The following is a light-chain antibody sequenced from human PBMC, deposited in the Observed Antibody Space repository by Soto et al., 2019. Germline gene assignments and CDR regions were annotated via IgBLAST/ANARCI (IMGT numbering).Light chain of an antibody. CDR2: GAS. CDR3: QQYGSLYT. Sequence: EIVLTQSPGTLSLSPGERATLSCRASQSVKNNYFAWYQQKPGQPPRLLIYGASSRSIVTPDMFSGGGSGKVITLNSSRLAADYFASYWWQQYGSLYTFGPGTKVDIK. J-gene: IGKJ3*01. V-gene: IGKV3-20*01. CDR1: QSVKNNY.